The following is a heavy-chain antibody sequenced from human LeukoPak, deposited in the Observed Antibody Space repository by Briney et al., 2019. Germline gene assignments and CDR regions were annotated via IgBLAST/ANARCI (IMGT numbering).Heavy chain of an antibody. CDR3: ATDFGGYCSSPSCSTWFAP. CDR2: IIPILGIA. CDR1: GGTFSSYA. D-gene: IGHD2-2*01. Sequence: GASVKVSCKASGGTFSSYAISWVRQAPGQGRGWMGGIIPILGIANYAQRFQGRVTITADKSTSTAYMELSSLRPEDTAVYSCATDFGGYCSSPSCSTWFAPWGQGTLVTVSS. V-gene: IGHV1-69*10. J-gene: IGHJ5*02.